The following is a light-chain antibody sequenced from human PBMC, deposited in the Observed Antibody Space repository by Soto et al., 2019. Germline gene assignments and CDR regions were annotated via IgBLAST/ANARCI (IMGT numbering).Light chain of an antibody. J-gene: IGKJ3*01. CDR2: GAS. Sequence: EVVMTQSPATLSVSPGERATLSCRASQSVSSNLAWYQPRPGQAPRLLIYGASTRATGIPARFSGSGSGTEFTLTISSLQSEDFALYYCQQYNKWPLFTFGPGTRVDIK. CDR3: QQYNKWPLFT. CDR1: QSVSSN. V-gene: IGKV3-15*01.